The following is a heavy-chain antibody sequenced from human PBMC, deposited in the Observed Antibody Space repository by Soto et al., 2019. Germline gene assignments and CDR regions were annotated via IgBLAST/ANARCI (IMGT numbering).Heavy chain of an antibody. Sequence: TGGSLRLSCAASGFTFSYYAMMWVRQAPGKGLEWVAGILGRGTTYHADSVKGRFTISKDNSKSTLYLEMNSLRAEDTAVYYCVTVAVDRHGLWFPDSWGQGTLLSGFS. J-gene: IGHJ5*01. CDR2: ILGRGTT. V-gene: IGHV3-23*01. CDR3: VTVAVDRHGLWFPDS. CDR1: GFTFSYYA. D-gene: IGHD2-21*01.